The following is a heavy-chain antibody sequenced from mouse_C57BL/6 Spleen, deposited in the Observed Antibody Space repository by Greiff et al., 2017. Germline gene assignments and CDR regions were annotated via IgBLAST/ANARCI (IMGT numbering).Heavy chain of an antibody. CDR1: GYTFTSYW. CDR2: IDPSDSYT. D-gene: IGHD2-13*01. Sequence: QVQLQQPGAELVMPGASVKLSCKASGYTFTSYWMHWVKQRPGQGLEWIGEIDPSDSYTNYNQKFKGKSTLTVDKSSSTAYMQLSSLTSEDSAVYYCARRKGDFTGFAYWGQGTLVTVSA. J-gene: IGHJ3*01. V-gene: IGHV1-69*01. CDR3: ARRKGDFTGFAY.